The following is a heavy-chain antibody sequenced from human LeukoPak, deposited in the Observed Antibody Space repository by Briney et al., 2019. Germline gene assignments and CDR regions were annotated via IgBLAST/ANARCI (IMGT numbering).Heavy chain of an antibody. V-gene: IGHV1-18*04. CDR1: GFTFTSYG. J-gene: IGHJ4*02. Sequence: PGASVKVSCKSSGFTFTSYGISWVRQAPGQGLEWMGWISVHSGKTDYSEDLQDRVTLTTDTSISTAYMELSRLRSDDTAVYYCARGAYYYDSSGYPRRALPPHYWGQGTLVTVSS. CDR3: ARGAYYYDSSGYPRRALPPHY. D-gene: IGHD3-22*01. CDR2: ISVHSGKT.